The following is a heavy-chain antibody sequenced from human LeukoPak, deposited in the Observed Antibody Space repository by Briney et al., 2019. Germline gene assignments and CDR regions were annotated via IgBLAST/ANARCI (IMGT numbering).Heavy chain of an antibody. CDR3: ARDGAGAVAGHYFRG. V-gene: IGHV1-69*05. Sequence: ASVKVSCKASGGTFSSYAISWVRQAPGQGLEWMGGIIPIFGTANYAQKFQGRVTITTDESTSTAYMELSSLRSEDTAVYYCARDGAGAVAGHYFRGWGQGTLVTVSS. CDR1: GGTFSSYA. J-gene: IGHJ4*02. CDR2: IIPIFGTA. D-gene: IGHD6-19*01.